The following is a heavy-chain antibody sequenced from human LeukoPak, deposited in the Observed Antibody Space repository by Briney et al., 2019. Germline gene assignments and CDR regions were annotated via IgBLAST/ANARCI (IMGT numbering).Heavy chain of an antibody. V-gene: IGHV1-2*02. CDR2: INPNSGGT. Sequence: GASVKVSCKASGYTFTGYYMHWVRQAPGQGLEWMGWINPNSGGTNYAQKFQGRVTMTRDTSISTAYMELSRLRSDDTAVYYCARGSIGSGWGLFDYWGQGTLVTVSS. J-gene: IGHJ4*02. CDR1: GYTFTGYY. D-gene: IGHD6-19*01. CDR3: ARGSIGSGWGLFDY.